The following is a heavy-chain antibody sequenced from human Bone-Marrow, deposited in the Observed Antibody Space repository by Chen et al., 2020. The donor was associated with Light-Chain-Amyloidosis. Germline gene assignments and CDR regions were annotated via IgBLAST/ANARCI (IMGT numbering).Heavy chain of an antibody. D-gene: IGHD3-22*01. J-gene: IGHJ2*01. Sequence: QAQLVQSGAEVKKPGASVKVSCKASGYTFTSYGISWVRQAPGQGLEWMGWISAYNGNTNYAQKLQGRVTMTTDTSTSTAYMELRSLRSDDTAVYYCARTLYYYDSSGSWYFDLWGRGTLVTVSS. CDR1: GYTFTSYG. CDR2: ISAYNGNT. CDR3: ARTLYYYDSSGSWYFDL. V-gene: IGHV1-18*01.